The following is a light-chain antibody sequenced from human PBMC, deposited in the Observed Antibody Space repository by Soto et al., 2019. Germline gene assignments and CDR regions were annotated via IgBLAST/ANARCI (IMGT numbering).Light chain of an antibody. CDR2: AVS. CDR3: CSYAGNYRNV. V-gene: IGLV2-11*01. CDR1: SSDVGGYKY. J-gene: IGLJ1*01. Sequence: QSALTQPRSVSGSPGQSVTISCTGTSSDVGGYKYVSWYQHHPGKAPKLIIYAVSKRPSGFPYRFSGSKSGNTASLSITVLQAEDESDYYCCSYAGNYRNVFGTGTKLTVL.